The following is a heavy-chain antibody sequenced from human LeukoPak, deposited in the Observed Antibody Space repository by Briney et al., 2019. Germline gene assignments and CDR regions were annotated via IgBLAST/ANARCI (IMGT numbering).Heavy chain of an antibody. CDR3: ARGGRAFDI. J-gene: IGHJ3*02. CDR2: IYYSGST. V-gene: IGHV4-59*12. Sequence: GLDLIGYIYYSGSTNYNPSLKRRVTISVDTSKNQFSLKLSSVTAADTAVYYCARGGRAFDIWGQGTMVTVSS.